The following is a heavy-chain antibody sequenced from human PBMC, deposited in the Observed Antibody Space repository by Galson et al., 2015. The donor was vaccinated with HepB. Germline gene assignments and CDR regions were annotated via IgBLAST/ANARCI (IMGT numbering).Heavy chain of an antibody. CDR2: IIPIFGTA. D-gene: IGHD2-15*01. V-gene: IGHV1-69*13. CDR3: ARDRLAYCSGGSCNYYGMDV. J-gene: IGHJ6*02. Sequence: SVKVSCKASGGTFSSYAISWVRQAPGQGLEWMGGIIPIFGTANYAQKFQGRVTITADESTSTAYMELSSLRSEDTAVYYCARDRLAYCSGGSCNYYGMDVWGQGTTVTVSS. CDR1: GGTFSSYA.